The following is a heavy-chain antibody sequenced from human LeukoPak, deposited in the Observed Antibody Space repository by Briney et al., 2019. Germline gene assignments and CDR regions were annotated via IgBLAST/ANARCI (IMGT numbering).Heavy chain of an antibody. V-gene: IGHV1-46*01. CDR2: INPLSGST. D-gene: IGHD3-16*01. CDR1: GYTFTSYY. J-gene: IGHJ4*02. Sequence: ASLKVSCKASGYTFTSYYMDWVRQAPRQGLEWMGIINPLSGSTSYAQKFQGRVTMTTDTSTSTVYVELSSLRSEDTAVYYCARGGVPTAPTPGFDYWGQGTLVTVSS. CDR3: ARGGVPTAPTPGFDY.